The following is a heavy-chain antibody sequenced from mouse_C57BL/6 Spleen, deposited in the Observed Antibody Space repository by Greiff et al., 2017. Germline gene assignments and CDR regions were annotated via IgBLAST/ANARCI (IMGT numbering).Heavy chain of an antibody. CDR3: ARGRGRGFDY. CDR2: ISSGSSTI. Sequence: EVKVVESGGGLVKPGGSLQLSCAASGFTFSDYGMHWVRQAPEKGLEWVAYISSGSSTIYYADTVKGRFTISRDNAKNTLFLQRTSLRSEDTAMYYCARGRGRGFDYGGQGTTLTVSS. V-gene: IGHV5-17*01. D-gene: IGHD3-3*01. CDR1: GFTFSDYG. J-gene: IGHJ2*01.